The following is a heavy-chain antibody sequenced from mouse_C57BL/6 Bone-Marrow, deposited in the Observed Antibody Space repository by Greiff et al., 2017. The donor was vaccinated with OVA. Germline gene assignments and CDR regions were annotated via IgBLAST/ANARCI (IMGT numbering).Heavy chain of an antibody. CDR1: GFTFSSYG. D-gene: IGHD1-1*01. CDR2: ISSGGSYT. Sequence: EVQLVESGGDLVKPGGSLKLSCAASGFTFSSYGMSWVRQTPDKRLEWVATISSGGSYTYYPDSVKGRFTISRDNAKNTLYLQMSSLKSDDTAMYYCARQGDYSYYYAMDYWGQGTSVTVSS. J-gene: IGHJ4*01. CDR3: ARQGDYSYYYAMDY. V-gene: IGHV5-6*01.